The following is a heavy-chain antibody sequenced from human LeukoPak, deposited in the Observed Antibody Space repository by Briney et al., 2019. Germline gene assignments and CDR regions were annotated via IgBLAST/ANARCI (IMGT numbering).Heavy chain of an antibody. CDR3: ARSPAAGNYYFDY. D-gene: IGHD6-13*01. CDR2: SNAGNGNT. J-gene: IGHJ4*02. Sequence: GASVKLSCTASGYTFTSYAMHWVRQAPGQRLGWRGWSNAGNGNTKYSQEFQGRVTINRDTSASTAYMELSSLRSEDMAVYYCARSPAAGNYYFDYWGQGTLVTVSS. CDR1: GYTFTSYA. V-gene: IGHV1-3*02.